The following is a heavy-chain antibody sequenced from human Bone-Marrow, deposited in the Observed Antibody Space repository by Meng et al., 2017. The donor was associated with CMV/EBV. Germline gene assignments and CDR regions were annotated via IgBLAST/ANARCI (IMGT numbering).Heavy chain of an antibody. CDR1: GFTFSGSA. D-gene: IGHD2/OR15-2a*01. CDR3: TRQIYVVGLDV. V-gene: IGHV3-73*01. Sequence: GESLKISCAASGFTFSGSAMHWVRQASGKGLEWVGRIRSKANSYATAYAASVKGRFTISRDDSKNTAYLQMNSLKTEDTAVYYCTRQIYVVGLDVWGQGTTVTVSS. CDR2: IRSKANSYAT. J-gene: IGHJ6*02.